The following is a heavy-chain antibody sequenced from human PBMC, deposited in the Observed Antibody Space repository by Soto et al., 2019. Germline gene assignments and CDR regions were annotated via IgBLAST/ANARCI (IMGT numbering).Heavy chain of an antibody. CDR2: MNPNSGNT. J-gene: IGHJ6*02. V-gene: IGHV1-8*01. Sequence: ASVKVSCKASGYTFTSYDINWVRQATGQGLEWMGWMNPNSGNTGYAQKFQGRVTMTRNTSISTAYMELSSLRSEDTAVYYCASYQMWVNGMDVWGQGTTVTVSS. CDR3: ASYQMWVNGMDV. D-gene: IGHD2-2*01. CDR1: GYTFTSYD.